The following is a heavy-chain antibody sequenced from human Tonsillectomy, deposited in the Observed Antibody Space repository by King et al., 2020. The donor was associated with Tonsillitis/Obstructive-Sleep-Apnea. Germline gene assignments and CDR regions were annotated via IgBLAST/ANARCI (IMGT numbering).Heavy chain of an antibody. CDR2: ISGDRSRI. CDR1: GFTFSPYS. CDR3: ARDCFYSGTSTTCCHAFEI. V-gene: IGHV3-48*01. J-gene: IGHJ3*02. Sequence: EVQLVESGGGLVQPGGSLRLSCVASGFTFSPYSMNWARQAPGEGLEWVSYISGDRSRIQYADSVKGRFTISRENVKNSLYLQMNSLRGDDTAVYYCARDCFYSGTSTTCCHAFEIWGQGTTVTVSS. D-gene: IGHD2-2*01.